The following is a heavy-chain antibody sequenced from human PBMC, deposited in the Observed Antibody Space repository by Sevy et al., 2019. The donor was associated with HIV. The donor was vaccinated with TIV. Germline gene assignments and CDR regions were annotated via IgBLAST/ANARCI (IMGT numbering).Heavy chain of an antibody. J-gene: IGHJ4*02. CDR3: AESPHLGYCSSTSCYLPHYYFDY. V-gene: IGHV4-39*01. CDR1: GGSISSSNYY. Sequence: SETLSLTCTVSGGSISSSNYYWGWIRQPPGKGLEWIGSIYYSGSTYYNPSLKSRVTISVDTSKNQFSLKLSSVTAADTAVYYCAESPHLGYCSSTSCYLPHYYFDYWGQGTLVTVSS. D-gene: IGHD2-2*01. CDR2: IYYSGST.